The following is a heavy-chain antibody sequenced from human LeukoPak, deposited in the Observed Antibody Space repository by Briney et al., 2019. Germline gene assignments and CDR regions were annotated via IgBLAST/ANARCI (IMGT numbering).Heavy chain of an antibody. J-gene: IGHJ6*03. CDR1: GCTFTGYY. V-gene: IGHV1-2*06. D-gene: IGHD6-19*01. Sequence: SVKVSCKASGCTFTGYYMHWVRQAPGQGLEWMGRINPNSGGTNYAQKFQGRVTMTRDTSISTAYMELSRLRSDDTAVYYCARATIAVAGKGYYYYYMDVWGKGTTVTVSS. CDR3: ARATIAVAGKGYYYYYMDV. CDR2: INPNSGGT.